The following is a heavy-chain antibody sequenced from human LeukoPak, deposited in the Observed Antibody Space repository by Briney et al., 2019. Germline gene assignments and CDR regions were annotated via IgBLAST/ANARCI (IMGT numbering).Heavy chain of an antibody. CDR2: INHSGST. Sequence: PSETLSLTCAVYGGSFSGYYWSWIRQPPGKGLEWIGEINHSGSTNYNPSLKSRVTISVDTSKNQFSLKVTSVTAADTAVYYCARGNYDDTSGYYDYWGQGTLVTVSS. D-gene: IGHD3-22*01. CDR3: ARGNYDDTSGYYDY. J-gene: IGHJ4*02. V-gene: IGHV4-34*01. CDR1: GGSFSGYY.